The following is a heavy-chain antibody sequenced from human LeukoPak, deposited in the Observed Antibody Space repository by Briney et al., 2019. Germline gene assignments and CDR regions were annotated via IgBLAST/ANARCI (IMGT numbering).Heavy chain of an antibody. J-gene: IGHJ4*02. CDR3: ASSSYSSSSY. Sequence: PGGSLRLSCAASGFTFTNYWMIWVRQAPGKGLGWVANINEDGSEKYYVGSVEGRFTISRDNARNSVFLQMNSLRGDDTAMYYCASSSYSSSSYWGQGTLVTVSS. V-gene: IGHV3-7*01. CDR2: INEDGSEK. CDR1: GFTFTNYW. D-gene: IGHD6-6*01.